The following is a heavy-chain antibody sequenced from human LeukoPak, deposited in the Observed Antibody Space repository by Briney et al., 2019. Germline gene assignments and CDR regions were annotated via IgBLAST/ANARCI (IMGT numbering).Heavy chain of an antibody. CDR1: GGSISSNY. CDR2: IYYSGSTNDGST. D-gene: IGHD2-21*01. J-gene: IGHJ4*02. V-gene: IGHV4-59*01. CDR3: AREVPFCSSGRNCHRGLDS. Sequence: PSETLSLTCSVSGGSISSNYWNWVWQAPGKGLEWIGFIYYSGSTNDGSTNYNPSLNSRVSMSMDTSRNKFSLKLNSVTVADTAVYYCAREVPFCSSGRNCHRGLDSWGPGTTVIVSS.